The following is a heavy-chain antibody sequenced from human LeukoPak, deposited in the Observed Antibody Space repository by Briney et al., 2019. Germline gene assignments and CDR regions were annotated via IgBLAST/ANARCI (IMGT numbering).Heavy chain of an antibody. CDR3: ARKDSTKRTIYYSYYMDV. Sequence: GGSLRLSCAASGFTFSNYEMNWVRQAPGKGLEWVSYISSSSSTVYYADSVKGRFTISRDNAKNSLYLQMNSLRAEDTAVYYCARKDSTKRTIYYSYYMDVWGKGTTVTVSS. J-gene: IGHJ6*03. CDR1: GFTFSNYE. D-gene: IGHD1-1*01. CDR2: ISSSSSTV. V-gene: IGHV3-48*03.